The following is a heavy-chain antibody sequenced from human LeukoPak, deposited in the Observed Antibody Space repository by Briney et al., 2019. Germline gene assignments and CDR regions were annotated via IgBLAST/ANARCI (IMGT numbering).Heavy chain of an antibody. CDR1: GFTFSSYA. J-gene: IGHJ4*02. V-gene: IGHV3-23*01. Sequence: GGSLRLSCAASGFTFSSYAMSWVRQAPGKGLEWVSAISGSGGSTYYADSVKGRFTISRDNAKNSLYLQMNSLRAEDTAVYYCARDLLHWSGYFDHWGQGTLVTVSS. D-gene: IGHD3-3*01. CDR2: ISGSGGST. CDR3: ARDLLHWSGYFDH.